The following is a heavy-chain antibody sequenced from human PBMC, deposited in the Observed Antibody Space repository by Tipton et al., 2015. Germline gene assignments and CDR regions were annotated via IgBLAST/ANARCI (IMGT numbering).Heavy chain of an antibody. J-gene: IGHJ4*02. CDR3: VRDNYGVDY. Sequence: GSLRLSCAASGFTFSIYWMQWVRQVPGKGLVWVSHIDGDGTSTTYADSVKGRFTISRDNAKNMLYLQMNSLRAEDTGIYYCVRDNYGVDYWGQGTLVTVSS. D-gene: IGHD4-17*01. CDR1: GFTFSIYW. V-gene: IGHV3-74*01. CDR2: IDGDGTST.